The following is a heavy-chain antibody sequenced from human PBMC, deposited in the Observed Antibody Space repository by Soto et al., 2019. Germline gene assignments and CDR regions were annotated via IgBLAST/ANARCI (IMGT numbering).Heavy chain of an antibody. CDR1: GYPFTSYY. V-gene: IGHV1-46*01. Sequence: GASVKAYCKASGYPFTSYYMHWVRQSPGQGLEWMGIINASGGSTSYAQKFQGRVTMTRDTSTSTVYMELSSLRSEDTAVYYSARGPDILTGYYDYWGQGTLVTVSS. CDR3: ARGPDILTGYYDY. D-gene: IGHD3-9*01. CDR2: INASGGST. J-gene: IGHJ4*02.